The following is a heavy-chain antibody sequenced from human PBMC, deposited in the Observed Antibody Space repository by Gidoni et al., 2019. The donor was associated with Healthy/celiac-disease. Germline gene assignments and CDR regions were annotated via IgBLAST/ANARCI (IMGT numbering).Heavy chain of an antibody. CDR1: GFTFSNAW. CDR3: TTDPQGYCSGGSCYYY. V-gene: IGHV3-15*01. D-gene: IGHD2-15*01. J-gene: IGHJ4*02. Sequence: EVQLVESGGGLVKPGGSLRLSCAAYGFTFSNAWMSWVRQAPGQGLEWVGRIKSKTDGGTTDYAAPVKGRFTISRDDSKNTLYLQMNSLKTEDTAVYYCTTDPQGYCSGGSCYYYWGQGTLVTVSS. CDR2: IKSKTDGGTT.